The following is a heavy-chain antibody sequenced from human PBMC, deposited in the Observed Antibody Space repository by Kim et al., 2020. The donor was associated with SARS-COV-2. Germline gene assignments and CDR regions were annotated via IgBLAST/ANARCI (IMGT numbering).Heavy chain of an antibody. CDR2: ISYDGSNK. CDR3: AKDLVTMIVVDPYYFDY. Sequence: GGSLRLSCAASGFTFSSYGMHWVRQAPGKGLEWVAVISYDGSNKYYADSVKGRFTISRDNSKNTLYLQMNSLRAEDTAVYYCAKDLVTMIVVDPYYFDYWGQGTLVTVSS. J-gene: IGHJ4*02. D-gene: IGHD3-22*01. CDR1: GFTFSSYG. V-gene: IGHV3-30*18.